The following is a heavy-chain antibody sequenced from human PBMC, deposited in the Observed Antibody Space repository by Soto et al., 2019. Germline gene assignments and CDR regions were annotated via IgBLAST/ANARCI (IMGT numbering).Heavy chain of an antibody. CDR1: GCSISSYY. CDR2: IYYSGST. D-gene: IGHD3-3*01. CDR3: ARVGDNFDY. J-gene: IGHJ4*02. Sequence: SETLSLTCPVSGCSISSYYWSWIRQPPGKGLEWIGYIYYSGSTNYNPSLKSRVTISVDTSKNQFSLKLSSVTAADTAVYYCARVGDNFDYWGQGTLVTVSS. V-gene: IGHV4-59*01.